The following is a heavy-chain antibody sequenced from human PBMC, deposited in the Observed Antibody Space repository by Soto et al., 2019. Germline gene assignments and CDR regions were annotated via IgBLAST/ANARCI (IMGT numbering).Heavy chain of an antibody. V-gene: IGHV1-3*01. J-gene: IGHJ4*02. CDR3: ARDMGFGLSDY. D-gene: IGHD3-10*01. CDR2: INAGNGNT. Sequence: QVQLVQSGAEVKKPGASVKVSCKASGYTFTSYAMYWVRQAPGQRLEWMGWINAGNGNTKYSQKLQGRVTITRDTSASTAYMEQSSLRSEDTAVYYCARDMGFGLSDYWGQGTLVTVSS. CDR1: GYTFTSYA.